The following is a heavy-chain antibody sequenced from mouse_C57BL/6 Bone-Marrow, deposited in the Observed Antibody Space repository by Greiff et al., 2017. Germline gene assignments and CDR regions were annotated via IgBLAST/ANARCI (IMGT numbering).Heavy chain of an antibody. Sequence: VQLQQSGAELVRPGASVKLSCTASGFNIKDDYMHWVKQRPEQGLEWIGWIDPENGDTEYASKFQGKATITADTSSNTAYLQLSSLTSEDTAVYYCTTHITTVEGAWFAYWGQGTLVTVSA. D-gene: IGHD1-1*01. CDR3: TTHITTVEGAWFAY. J-gene: IGHJ3*01. V-gene: IGHV14-4*01. CDR2: IDPENGDT. CDR1: GFNIKDDY.